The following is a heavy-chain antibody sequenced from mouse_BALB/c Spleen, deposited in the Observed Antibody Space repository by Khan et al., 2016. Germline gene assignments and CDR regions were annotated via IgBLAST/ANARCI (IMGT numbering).Heavy chain of an antibody. Sequence: EVQLQESGPGLVKPSQSLSLTCTVAGYSITSDYAWNWIRQFPGNKLEWMGYISYSGSTSYNPSLKSRISITRDTSKNQFFLQLNSVTTEDTATYYCASGGLAQAWLAYWGQGTLVTVSA. CDR3: ASGGLAQAWLAY. V-gene: IGHV3-2*02. D-gene: IGHD3-3*01. J-gene: IGHJ3*01. CDR2: ISYSGST. CDR1: GYSITSDYA.